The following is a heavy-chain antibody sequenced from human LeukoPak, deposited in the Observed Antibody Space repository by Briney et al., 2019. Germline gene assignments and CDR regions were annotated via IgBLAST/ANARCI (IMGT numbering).Heavy chain of an antibody. CDR3: ARDKIAAAGTVGMDV. J-gene: IGHJ6*02. D-gene: IGHD6-13*01. CDR1: GFTVSSNY. CDR2: IYSGGST. Sequence: GGSLRLSCAASGFTVSSNYMSWVRQAPGKGLEWVSVIYSGGSTYYADSVKGRFTISRDNSKNTLYLQMNSLRAEDTAVYYCARDKIAAAGTVGMDVWGQGTTVTVSS. V-gene: IGHV3-53*01.